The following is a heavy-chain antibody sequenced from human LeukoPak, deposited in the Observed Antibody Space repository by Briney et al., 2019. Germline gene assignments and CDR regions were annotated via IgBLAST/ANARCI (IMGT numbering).Heavy chain of an antibody. CDR2: IITDGSNK. V-gene: IGHV3-30*02. CDR1: GFSFSKYG. J-gene: IGHJ5*02. Sequence: PGGSLRLSCAASGFSFSKYGMHWVRQAPGRGLDWVAFIITDGSNKYYADSVKGRFTISRDNSKNTLYLQMNSLRAEDTAVYYCATDNNVNSNWFDPWGQGTRVTVSS. CDR3: ATDNNVNSNWFDP. D-gene: IGHD1-7*01.